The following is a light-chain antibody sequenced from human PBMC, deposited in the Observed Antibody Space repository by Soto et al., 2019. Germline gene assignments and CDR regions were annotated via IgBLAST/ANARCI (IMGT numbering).Light chain of an antibody. V-gene: IGKV3-11*01. J-gene: IGKJ5*01. CDR3: QQRINCPLT. Sequence: EIVLTQSPATLSLSPGERATLSCRASQSVSRYLAWYQQKPGQAPRLLMYDAINRATGIPARFSGSGSGTDFTLTISSLEPQDFAVYYCQQRINCPLTFGQGTRLEIK. CDR1: QSVSRY. CDR2: DAI.